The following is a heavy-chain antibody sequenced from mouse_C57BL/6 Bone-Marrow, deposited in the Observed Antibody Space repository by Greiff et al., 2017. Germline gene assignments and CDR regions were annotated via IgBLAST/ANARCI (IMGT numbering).Heavy chain of an antibody. CDR3: ARGDY. Sequence: EVKLQESGPGLVKPSQSLSLTCSVTGYSITSGYYWNWIRQFPGNQLEWMGYISYDGSNNYNPSLKNRISITRATSKNQFFLKFNSVTTEDTSTYYCARGDYWGQGTTLTVSS. CDR1: GYSITSGYY. V-gene: IGHV3-6*01. CDR2: ISYDGSN. J-gene: IGHJ2*01.